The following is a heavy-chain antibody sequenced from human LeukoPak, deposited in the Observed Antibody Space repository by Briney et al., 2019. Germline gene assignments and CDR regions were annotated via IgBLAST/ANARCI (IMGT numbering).Heavy chain of an antibody. CDR2: INPSGAST. V-gene: IGHV1-46*01. J-gene: IGHJ4*02. CDR3: AMVPELQLWDFDD. CDR1: GYTFTSYY. D-gene: IGHD5-18*01. Sequence: ASVKVSCKASGYTFTSYYMHWVRQAPAQGLEWMGIINPSGASTRYTQNFQGRDTMTRDTSTSTVYMALSRRRSEDRAVCDCAMVPELQLWDFDDWGQGTLVTVSS.